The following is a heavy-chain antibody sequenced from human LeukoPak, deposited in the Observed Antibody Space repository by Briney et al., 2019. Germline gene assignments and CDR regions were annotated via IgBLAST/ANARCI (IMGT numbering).Heavy chain of an antibody. CDR1: GASVSSAGYY. D-gene: IGHD2-15*01. CDR3: ARRPHCSGASCYSGYRMDV. J-gene: IGHJ6*02. Sequence: KSSETLSLTCSVSGASVSSAGYYWSWIRQPPGKGLEWIGHISYSDGTNYNPSLKSRVTMSVDTSKNQFSLKLSSVTAADTAVYYCARRPHCSGASCYSGYRMDVWGQGTTVTVSS. CDR2: ISYSDGT. V-gene: IGHV4-61*08.